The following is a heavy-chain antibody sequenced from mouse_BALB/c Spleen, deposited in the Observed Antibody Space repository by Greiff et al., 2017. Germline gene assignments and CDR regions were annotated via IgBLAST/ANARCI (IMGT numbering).Heavy chain of an antibody. D-gene: IGHD1-2*01. Sequence: QVQLQQSGAELVRPGASVTLSCKASGYTFTDYEMHWVKQTPVHGLEWIGAIDPETGGTAYNQKFKGKATLTADKSSSTAYMELRSLTSEDSAVYYCARTLRLDYWGQGTTLTVSS. CDR2: IDPETGGT. J-gene: IGHJ2*01. CDR1: GYTFTDYE. CDR3: ARTLRLDY. V-gene: IGHV1-15*01.